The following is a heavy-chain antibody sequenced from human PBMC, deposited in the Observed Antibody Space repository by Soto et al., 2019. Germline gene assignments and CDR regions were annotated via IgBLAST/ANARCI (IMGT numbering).Heavy chain of an antibody. CDR1: GYTFTSYC. V-gene: IGHV1-18*01. CDR3: ARDPYYYDSSGYYSFDY. J-gene: IGHJ4*02. Sequence: ASVKVSCKASGYTFTSYCISWVRQAPGQGLEWMGWISAYNGNTNYAQKLQGRVTMTTDTSTSTAYMELRSLRSDDTAVYYCARDPYYYDSSGYYSFDYWGQGTLVTVSS. CDR2: ISAYNGNT. D-gene: IGHD3-22*01.